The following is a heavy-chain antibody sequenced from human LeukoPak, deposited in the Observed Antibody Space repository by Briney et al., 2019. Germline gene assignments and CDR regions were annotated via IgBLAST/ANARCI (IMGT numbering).Heavy chain of an antibody. D-gene: IGHD1-26*01. Sequence: PSETLSLTCAVSGGSISSGGYSWSWIRQPPGKGLEWIGYIYHSGSTYYNPSLKSRVTISVDRSKNQFSLKLSSVTAADTAVYYCARVGGRGDAFDIWGQGTMVTVSS. J-gene: IGHJ3*02. CDR2: IYHSGST. CDR3: ARVGGRGDAFDI. V-gene: IGHV4-30-2*01. CDR1: GGSISSGGYS.